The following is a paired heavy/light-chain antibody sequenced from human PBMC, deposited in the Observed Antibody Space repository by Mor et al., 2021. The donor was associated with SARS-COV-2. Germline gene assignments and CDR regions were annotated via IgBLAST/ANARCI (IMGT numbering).Heavy chain of an antibody. D-gene: IGHD3-9*01. CDR1: GGSISSGDYY. V-gene: IGHV4-30-4*01. CDR3: ARGYYDILTGYYNAFDI. J-gene: IGHJ3*02. CDR2: IYYSGST. Sequence: QVQLQESGPGLVKPSQTLSLTCTVSGGSISSGDYYWSWIRQPPGKGLEWIGYIYYSGSTYYNPSLKSRVTISVDTSKNQFSLKLSSVTAADTAVYYCARGYYDILTGYYNAFDIWGQGTMVTVSS.
Light chain of an antibody. V-gene: IGKV1-8*01. CDR1: QGISSY. Sequence: AIRMTQSPSSFSASTGDRVTITCRASQGISSYLAWYQQKPGKAPKLLIYAASTLQSGVPSRFSGSGSGTDFTLTISCLQSEDFATYYCQQYYSYLWTFGQGTKVEIK. CDR2: AAS. CDR3: QQYYSYLWT. J-gene: IGKJ1*01.